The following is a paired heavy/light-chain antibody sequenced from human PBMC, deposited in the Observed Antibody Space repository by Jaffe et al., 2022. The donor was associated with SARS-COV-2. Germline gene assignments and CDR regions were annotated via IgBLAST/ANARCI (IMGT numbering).Light chain of an antibody. Sequence: QSALTQPPSASGSPGQSVTISCTGTSSDVGGHDYVSWYQQHPGKAPKLMIYEVSKRPSGVPDRFSGSKSGNTASLTVSGLQAEDEADYYCSSYAGGNNFGVFGTGTKVTVL. CDR2: EVS. CDR3: SSYAGGNNFGV. J-gene: IGLJ1*01. CDR1: SSDVGGHDY. V-gene: IGLV2-8*01.
Heavy chain of an antibody. CDR1: GISFSGNA. J-gene: IGHJ3*02. D-gene: IGHD4-17*01. CDR2: ISDDETIK. Sequence: QMQLVESGGGVVQPGRSLRLSCAASGISFSGNAMHWVRQAPGKGLEWVAVISDDETIKYYADSVKGRFTISRDNSKDTLFLQMNSLRPEDTAIYYCARERDYSDYFSAFDIWGQGTMVTVSS. V-gene: IGHV3-30-3*01. CDR3: ARERDYSDYFSAFDI.